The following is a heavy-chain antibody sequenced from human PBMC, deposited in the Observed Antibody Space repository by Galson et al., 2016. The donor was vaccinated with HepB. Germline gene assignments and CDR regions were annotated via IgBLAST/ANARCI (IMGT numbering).Heavy chain of an antibody. CDR2: INQDGSEK. Sequence: SLRLSCAASGFTFSSYAVSWVRQAPGKGLEWVANINQDGSEKSYVDSVKGRFTISRDNAQNSLFLQMNSLRAEDTAVYYCARGRSILERGWYWFDPWGQGTLVTVSS. J-gene: IGHJ5*02. CDR3: ARGRSILERGWYWFDP. V-gene: IGHV3-7*04. D-gene: IGHD6-19*01. CDR1: GFTFSSYA.